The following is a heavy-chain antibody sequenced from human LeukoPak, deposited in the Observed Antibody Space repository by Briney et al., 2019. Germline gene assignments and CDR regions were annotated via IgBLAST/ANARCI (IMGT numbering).Heavy chain of an antibody. V-gene: IGHV7-4-1*02. D-gene: IGHD6-13*01. J-gene: IGHJ6*02. CDR2: INTNTGNP. CDR1: GYTFTSYA. CDR3: ARKKPRPRIAAAPTYYYGMDV. Sequence: AASVKVSCKASGYTFTSYAMNWVRQAPGQGLEWMGWINTNTGNPTYAQGFTGRFVFSLDTSVSTAYLQISSLKAEDTAVYYCARKKPRPRIAAAPTYYYGMDVWGQGTTVTVSS.